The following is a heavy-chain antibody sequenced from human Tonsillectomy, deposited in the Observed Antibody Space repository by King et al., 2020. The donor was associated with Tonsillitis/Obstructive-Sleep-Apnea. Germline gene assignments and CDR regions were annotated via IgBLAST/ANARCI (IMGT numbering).Heavy chain of an antibody. Sequence: VQLVESGGGLVQPGGSLRLSCAASGFTSGTYLMTWVRQAPGKGLEWVANIKQDGREKKYVDSVKGRFTISRDNAKNALYLQMNSLRAEDTAVYYCARSNYYGLGNYKSFYYYMDVWGTGTTVTVSS. CDR2: IKQDGREK. J-gene: IGHJ6*03. D-gene: IGHD3-10*01. V-gene: IGHV3-7*04. CDR3: ARSNYYGLGNYKSFYYYMDV. CDR1: GFTSGTYL.